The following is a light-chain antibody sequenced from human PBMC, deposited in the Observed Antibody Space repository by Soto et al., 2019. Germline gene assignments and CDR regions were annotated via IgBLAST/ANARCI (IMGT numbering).Light chain of an antibody. CDR1: QSISTW. Sequence: DIQMTQSPSTLSASVEDRVTITCRASQSISTWLAWYQHKPGKAPKLLIYKASNLESGVPSRFNGSGSATEFTHTISSLEPDEFATYYCQQYNSYWTFGQGTKVEMK. CDR2: KAS. J-gene: IGKJ1*01. CDR3: QQYNSYWT. V-gene: IGKV1-5*03.